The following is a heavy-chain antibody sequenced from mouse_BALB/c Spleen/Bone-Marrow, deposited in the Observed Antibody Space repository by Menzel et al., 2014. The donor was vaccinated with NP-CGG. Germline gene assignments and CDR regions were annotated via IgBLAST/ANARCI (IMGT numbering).Heavy chain of an antibody. Sequence: QVQLQQSGAELVRPGASVKLSCKASGYTFTSYWINWVKQRPGQGLEWIGNIYPSDSYTNYNQKFKDKATVTVDKSSSTAYMQLSSPTSEDSAVYYCTRSYGSSYEYYFDYWGQGTTLTVSS. CDR2: IYPSDSYT. CDR1: GYTFTSYW. CDR3: TRSYGSSYEYYFDY. J-gene: IGHJ2*01. D-gene: IGHD1-1*01. V-gene: IGHV1-69*02.